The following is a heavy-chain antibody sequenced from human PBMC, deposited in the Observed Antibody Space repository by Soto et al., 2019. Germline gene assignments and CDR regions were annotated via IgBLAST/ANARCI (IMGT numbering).Heavy chain of an antibody. CDR1: GFTFSSYA. CDR3: AKDLYSGSYSTFDY. CDR2: ISGSGGST. Sequence: GGSLRLSCAASGFTFSSYAMSWVRQAPGKGLEWVSAISGSGGSTYYADSVKGRFTISRDNSKNTLYLQMNSLRAEETAVYYCAKDLYSGSYSTFDYWGQGTLVTVSS. V-gene: IGHV3-23*01. J-gene: IGHJ4*02. D-gene: IGHD1-26*01.